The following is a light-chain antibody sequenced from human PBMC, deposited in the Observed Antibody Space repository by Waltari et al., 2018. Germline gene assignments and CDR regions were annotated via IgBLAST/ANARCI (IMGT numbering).Light chain of an antibody. CDR3: QHYVRLPAT. CDR1: QSVSRS. V-gene: IGKV3-20*01. Sequence: IVLTQSPGTLSLSPGERVTLSCRASQSVSRSLAWYQQKPGQAPKHLIYGASTRATGIPDRFTGSGSGTDFNRTISSLEPEDFAIYFCQHYVRLPATFGQGTKVEIK. J-gene: IGKJ1*01. CDR2: GAS.